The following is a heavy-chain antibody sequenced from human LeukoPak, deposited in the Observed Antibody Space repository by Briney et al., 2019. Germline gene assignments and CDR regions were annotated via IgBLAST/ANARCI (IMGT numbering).Heavy chain of an antibody. J-gene: IGHJ6*02. V-gene: IGHV4-39*01. CDR3: ARRIAVAGTSYYYYATDV. CDR2: IYYSGST. CDR1: GRSISSSSYY. Sequence: SETLSLTCTVSGRSISSSSYYWGWVRQPPGKGLEWIGSIYYSGSTYYTPSLKSRVTISVDTSKNPFSLKLSSVTAADTAVYYCARRIAVAGTSYYYYATDVWGQGTPVTVSS. D-gene: IGHD6-19*01.